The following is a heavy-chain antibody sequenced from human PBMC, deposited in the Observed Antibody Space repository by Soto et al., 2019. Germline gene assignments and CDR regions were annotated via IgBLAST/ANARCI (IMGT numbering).Heavy chain of an antibody. Sequence: GGSLRLSCAASGFTFSSYAMTWVRQAPGRGLEWVSAISGSGSPTYYADSVKGRFTISRDNSKNTLYLQMNSLRADDTAVYYCASLAMDHYDRRSYYEVNAFDIWGQGTMVTVS. CDR2: ISGSGSPT. CDR1: GFTFSSYA. J-gene: IGHJ3*02. CDR3: ASLAMDHYDRRSYYEVNAFDI. D-gene: IGHD3-22*01. V-gene: IGHV3-23*01.